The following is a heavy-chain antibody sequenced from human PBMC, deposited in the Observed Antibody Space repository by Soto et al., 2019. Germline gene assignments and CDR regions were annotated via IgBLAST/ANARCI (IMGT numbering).Heavy chain of an antibody. CDR2: INHSGST. Sequence: SETLSLTCAVYGGSLSGYYWSWIRQPPGKGLEWIGEINHSGSTNYNPSLKSRVTISVDTSKNQFSLKLSSVTAADTAVYCCASLSPRFWSGYLAHYYYGMDVWGQGTTVTVSS. CDR3: ASLSPRFWSGYLAHYYYGMDV. J-gene: IGHJ6*02. CDR1: GGSLSGYY. D-gene: IGHD3-3*01. V-gene: IGHV4-34*01.